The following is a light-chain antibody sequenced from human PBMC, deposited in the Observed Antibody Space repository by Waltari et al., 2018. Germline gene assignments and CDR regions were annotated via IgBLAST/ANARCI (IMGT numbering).Light chain of an antibody. J-gene: IGLJ1*01. V-gene: IGLV2-14*03. CDR3: CSYTTTDTYD. CDR1: RSDAGCYAY. Sequence: SSLPQPAPVYGSPGQPNPLYSNWTRSDAGCYAYASWYQQHPGKAPKLIIYDVSKRPSGVSSRFSGSTSGYTASLTISGLQSEDEADYYCCSYTTTDTYDFGSGTKVTVL. CDR2: DVS.